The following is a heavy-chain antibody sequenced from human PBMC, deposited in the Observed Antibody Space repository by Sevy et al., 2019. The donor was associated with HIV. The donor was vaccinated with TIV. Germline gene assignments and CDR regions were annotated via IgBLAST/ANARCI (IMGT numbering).Heavy chain of an antibody. CDR3: ARGYCGGGGCTAFDP. Sequence: GGSLRLSCAASGFSISNNYTAWVRQAPGKGLEWVSVMYSGGSPYYEDSVKGRLALSRDMSTNTVYLQMNSLRAEDTAVYYCARGYCGGGGCTAFDPWGQGTLVTVSS. V-gene: IGHV3-53*01. D-gene: IGHD2-21*01. CDR1: GFSISNNY. J-gene: IGHJ5*02. CDR2: MYSGGSP.